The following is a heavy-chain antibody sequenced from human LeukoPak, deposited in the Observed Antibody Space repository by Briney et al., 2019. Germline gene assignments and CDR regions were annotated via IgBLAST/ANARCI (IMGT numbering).Heavy chain of an antibody. J-gene: IGHJ4*02. CDR3: ARDDGSTWLLDY. Sequence: GASVRVSCKASGYTFSNYAVHWVRQAPGQSLEWTGWIIPGYGNTKYSQKFQGRVTISRDTSANTVYMELSSLRPEDTAVYYCARDDGSTWLLDYWGQGTLVTVSS. D-gene: IGHD6-13*01. V-gene: IGHV1-3*01. CDR1: GYTFSNYA. CDR2: IIPGYGNT.